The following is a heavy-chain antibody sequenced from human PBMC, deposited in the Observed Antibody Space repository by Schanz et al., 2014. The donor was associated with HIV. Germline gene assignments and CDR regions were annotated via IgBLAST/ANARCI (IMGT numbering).Heavy chain of an antibody. CDR2: ISGSGFTT. Sequence: EVQLVESGGGLVKPGRSLRLSCTASGFTFSDYPMSWFRQAPGKGLEWVSVISGSGFTTYYADSVQGRFTISRDNSKNTLYLQMSSLRVEDTAVYYCAKPEYDSSGNSQSHFDYWGQGTLVTVSS. CDR1: GFTFSDYP. CDR3: AKPEYDSSGNSQSHFDY. V-gene: IGHV3-23*04. J-gene: IGHJ4*02. D-gene: IGHD3-22*01.